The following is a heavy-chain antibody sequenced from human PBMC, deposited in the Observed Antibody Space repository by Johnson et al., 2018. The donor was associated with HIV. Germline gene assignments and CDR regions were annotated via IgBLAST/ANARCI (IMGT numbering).Heavy chain of an antibody. CDR3: SNLGDYGCYLTAFDS. D-gene: IGHD4-23*01. J-gene: IGHJ3*02. V-gene: IGHV3-30*18. Sequence: QVQLVESGGGLVQPGGSLRLSCAASGFTFSSFVMHWVRQDPGKGLEWVADISYDGSNKYYADSAKGRLTMSRDNAKDTLYLQMNSLRAEDTAVYYCSNLGDYGCYLTAFDSWGQGTMVTVSS. CDR2: ISYDGSNK. CDR1: GFTFSSFV.